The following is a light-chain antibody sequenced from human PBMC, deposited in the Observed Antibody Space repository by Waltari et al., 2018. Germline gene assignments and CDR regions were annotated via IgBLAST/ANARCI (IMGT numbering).Light chain of an antibody. Sequence: EIVMTQPPATLSLSRGERATFSCRASQSVSRNLAWYHQKPGQAPRLLIYGASSRATGIPDRFSGSGSGTDFTLNISSLEPEDVGVYYCLQRSTWPYSFAQGTKVEIK. J-gene: IGKJ2*03. CDR2: GAS. V-gene: IGKV3-11*01. CDR1: QSVSRN. CDR3: LQRSTWPYS.